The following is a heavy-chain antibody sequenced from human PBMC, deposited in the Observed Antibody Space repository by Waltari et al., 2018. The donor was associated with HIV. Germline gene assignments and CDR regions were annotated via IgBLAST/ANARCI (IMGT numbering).Heavy chain of an antibody. V-gene: IGHV1-46*02. Sequence: QVQLIQPQIEMRKPGTSVRLSCQAFGFILNDHYIQWGRQGPRQTFEWVVVINAAYVSTSLSQKFQARLTLTRDSFLGAVHLALMSLQSEDTAVYFCARAGLGGLIQDFDLWGRGTQLIVSS. CDR1: GFILNDHY. J-gene: IGHJ4*02. D-gene: IGHD1-26*01. CDR3: ARAGLGGLIQDFDL. CDR2: INAAYVST.